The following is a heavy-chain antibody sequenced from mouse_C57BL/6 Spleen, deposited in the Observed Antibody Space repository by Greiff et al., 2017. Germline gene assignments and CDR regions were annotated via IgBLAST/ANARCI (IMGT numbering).Heavy chain of an antibody. CDR2: ISSGSSTI. J-gene: IGHJ1*03. CDR3: ERKNYGSRYWYFDV. CDR1: GFTFSDYG. Sequence: EVHLVESGGGLVKPGGSLKLSCAASGFTFSDYGMHWVRQAPEKGLEWVAYISSGSSTIYYADTVKGRFTISRDNAKNTLFLQMTSLRSEDTAMYYCERKNYGSRYWYFDVWGTGTTVTVSS. V-gene: IGHV5-17*01. D-gene: IGHD1-1*01.